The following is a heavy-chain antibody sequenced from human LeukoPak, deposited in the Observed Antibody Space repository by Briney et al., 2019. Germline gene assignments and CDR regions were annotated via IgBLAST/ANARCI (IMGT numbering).Heavy chain of an antibody. V-gene: IGHV3-21*06. Sequence: PGGSLRLSCAASGFIFSNYSMSWVRQAPGKGLEWVSSVSISSSYIYYADSVKGRFTISRDNAKNSLYLQMNSLRAEDTAVYYCARGLFDIPFDYWGQGTLVTVSS. J-gene: IGHJ4*02. CDR3: ARGLFDIPFDY. D-gene: IGHD2-15*01. CDR1: GFIFSNYS. CDR2: VSISSSYI.